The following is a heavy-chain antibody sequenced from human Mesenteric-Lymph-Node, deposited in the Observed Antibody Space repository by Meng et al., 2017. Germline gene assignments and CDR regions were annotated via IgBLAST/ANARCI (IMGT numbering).Heavy chain of an antibody. V-gene: IGHV1-69*13. CDR1: GGTFSSYT. CDR3: ARERDIVVVPAASDYYYYGMDV. CDR2: IIPLLGTS. J-gene: IGHJ6*02. D-gene: IGHD2-2*01. Sequence: SVKVSCKASGGTFSSYTISWVRQAPGQGLEWMGGIIPLLGTSNYAQKFQGRVTITADESTSTAYMELSSLRSEDTAVYYCARERDIVVVPAASDYYYYGMDVWGQGTTVTVSS.